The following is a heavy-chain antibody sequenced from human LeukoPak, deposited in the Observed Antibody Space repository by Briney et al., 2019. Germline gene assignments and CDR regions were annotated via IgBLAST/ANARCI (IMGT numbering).Heavy chain of an antibody. CDR2: IRSKSNNYAT. J-gene: IGHJ4*02. V-gene: IGHV3-73*01. CDR1: GFTFSGSA. CDR3: ARDGGAATPYDY. D-gene: IGHD2-15*01. Sequence: GGSLRLSCAASGFTFSGSAMHWVRQASGKGLEWVGRIRSKSNNYATAYAASVKGRFTISRDDSKNTAYLQMNSLKTEDTAVYYCARDGGAATPYDYWGQGTLVTVSS.